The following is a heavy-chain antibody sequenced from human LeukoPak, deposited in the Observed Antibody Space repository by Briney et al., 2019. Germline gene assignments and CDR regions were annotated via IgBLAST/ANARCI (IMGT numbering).Heavy chain of an antibody. J-gene: IGHJ4*02. CDR3: AKKGAPRYRGGYERT. Sequence: SETLSLTCTVSGGSISSGDYYWSWIRQPPGKGLEWIGYIYYSGSTYYNPSLKSRVTISVDTSKNQFSLKLGSVTAADTAVYYWAKKGAPRYRGGYERTGGKGPLVTVSS. D-gene: IGHD1-26*01. V-gene: IGHV4-30-4*01. CDR1: GGSISSGDYY. CDR2: IYYSGST.